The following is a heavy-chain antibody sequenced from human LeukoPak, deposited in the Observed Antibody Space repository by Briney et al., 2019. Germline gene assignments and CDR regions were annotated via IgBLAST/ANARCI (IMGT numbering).Heavy chain of an antibody. J-gene: IGHJ5*02. V-gene: IGHV1-2*06. CDR3: ARDLSITIFGGSNWFDP. D-gene: IGHD3-3*01. Sequence: GASVKVSCKASGDTFTGYYMHGGRQAPGQGLEWMGRINPNSVGADQAKKLQGRVTMIRDTAISTAYMELSRLRSDDTAVYYCARDLSITIFGGSNWFDPWGQGTRVTVSS. CDR2: INPNSVGA. CDR1: GDTFTGYY.